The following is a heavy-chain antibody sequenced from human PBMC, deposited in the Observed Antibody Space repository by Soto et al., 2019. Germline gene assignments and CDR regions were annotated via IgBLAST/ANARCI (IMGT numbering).Heavy chain of an antibody. Sequence: GASVKVSSKASGYTFTSYYMHWVRQAPGQRLEWMGRINAGNGNTRYSQKFQGRLTMTRDTPGNTAYLELNSLISEDTAVYYCATPQDYDGCPDSWGQGTLVTVSS. CDR3: ATPQDYDGCPDS. D-gene: IGHD3-22*01. CDR2: INAGNGNT. J-gene: IGHJ4*02. V-gene: IGHV1-3*01. CDR1: GYTFTSYY.